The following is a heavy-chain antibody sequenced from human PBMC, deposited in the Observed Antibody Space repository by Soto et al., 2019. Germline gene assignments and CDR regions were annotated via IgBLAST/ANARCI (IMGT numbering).Heavy chain of an antibody. CDR2: IYHSGST. Sequence: SETLSLTCAVSGGSISSGGYSWSWIRQPPGKGLEWIGYIYHSGSTYYNPSLKSRVTISVDRSKNQFSLKLSSVTAADTAVYYSASSYYDFWSAYPHYFDSWGQGTLVTVSS. CDR1: GGSISSGGYS. V-gene: IGHV4-30-2*01. J-gene: IGHJ4*02. D-gene: IGHD3-3*01. CDR3: ASSYYDFWSAYPHYFDS.